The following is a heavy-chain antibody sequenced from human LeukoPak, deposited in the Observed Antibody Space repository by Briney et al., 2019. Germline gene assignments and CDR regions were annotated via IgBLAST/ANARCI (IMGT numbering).Heavy chain of an antibody. V-gene: IGHV4-59*01. D-gene: IGHD6-13*01. J-gene: IGHJ6*02. CDR1: GGSISSYY. CDR2: IYYSGST. Sequence: SETLSLTCTVSGGSISSYYWSWIRQPPGKGLEWIGYIYYSGSTNYNPSLKSRVTISVDTSKNQFSLKLSSVTAADTAVYYCARVKTAGPWGYYYYGMDVWGQGTTVTVFS. CDR3: ARVKTAGPWGYYYYGMDV.